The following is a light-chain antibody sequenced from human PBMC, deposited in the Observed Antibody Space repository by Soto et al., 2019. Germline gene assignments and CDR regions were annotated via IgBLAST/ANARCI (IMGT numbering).Light chain of an antibody. J-gene: IGKJ1*01. Sequence: DIQMTQSPSSLSASVGDRVNITCRAGQSIYTYLNWYQQKPGKAPNLLIYAASSLPSGVPSRFSGSGSGTDFTLTIRSLQPEDFATYYCQQSSSTPPTFGQGTKVQIK. CDR2: AAS. CDR1: QSIYTY. V-gene: IGKV1-39*01. CDR3: QQSSSTPPT.